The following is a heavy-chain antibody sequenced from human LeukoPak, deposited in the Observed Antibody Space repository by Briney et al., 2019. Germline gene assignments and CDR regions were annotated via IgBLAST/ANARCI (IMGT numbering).Heavy chain of an antibody. Sequence: GGSLRLSCAASGFTFSRDWMHWVRQAPGKGPVWVSRINHDGSDTAYADSVEGRFTVSRDNTENTLYLQMNSLRAEDTAVYYCARGSCSSTSCYYYFDYWGQGTLVTVSS. J-gene: IGHJ4*02. V-gene: IGHV3-74*01. D-gene: IGHD2-2*01. CDR1: GFTFSRDW. CDR2: INHDGSDT. CDR3: ARGSCSSTSCYYYFDY.